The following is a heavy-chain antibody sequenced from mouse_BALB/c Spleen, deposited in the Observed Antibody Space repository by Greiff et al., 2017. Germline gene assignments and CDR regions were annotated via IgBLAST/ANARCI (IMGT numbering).Heavy chain of an antibody. Sequence: QVQLQQSGAELVKPGASVKLSCKASGYTFTSYYMYWVKQRPGQGLEWIGEINPSNGGTNFNEKFKGKATLTVDKSSSPAYMQLSSLTSVDSAVYSCTRSLDYVCAYGFADWGQGTLVTVSA. J-gene: IGHJ3*01. CDR3: TRSLDYVCAYGFAD. D-gene: IGHD1-1*02. V-gene: IGHV1S81*02. CDR1: GYTFTSYY. CDR2: INPSNGGT.